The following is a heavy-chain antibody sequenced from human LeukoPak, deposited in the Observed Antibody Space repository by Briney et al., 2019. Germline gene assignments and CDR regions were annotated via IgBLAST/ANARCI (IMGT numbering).Heavy chain of an antibody. V-gene: IGHV4-39*01. CDR1: GGSISSSNYY. Sequence: SETLSLTCTVSGGSISSSNYYWGWIRQPPGKGLEWIGSIYYSGSTYYSPSLKSRVTISVDTSKNQFSLKLSSVTAADTAVYYCARIIEMATIFAPFDPWGQGTLVTVSS. J-gene: IGHJ5*02. CDR3: ARIIEMATIFAPFDP. D-gene: IGHD5-24*01. CDR2: IYYSGST.